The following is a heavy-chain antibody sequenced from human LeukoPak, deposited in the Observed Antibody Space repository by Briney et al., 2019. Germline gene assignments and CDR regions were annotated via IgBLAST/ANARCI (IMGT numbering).Heavy chain of an antibody. Sequence: GASVKVSCKASGYTFTSYGISWVRQAPGHGLEWMGWISAYNGNTKYAQKLQGRVTMTTDTSTSTAYMELRSLRSDDTAVYYCARDCYSMELRYFDWLLSYYYGMDVWGQGTTVTVSS. V-gene: IGHV1-18*01. CDR2: ISAYNGNT. J-gene: IGHJ6*02. CDR1: GYTFTSYG. D-gene: IGHD3-9*01. CDR3: ARDCYSMELRYFDWLLSYYYGMDV.